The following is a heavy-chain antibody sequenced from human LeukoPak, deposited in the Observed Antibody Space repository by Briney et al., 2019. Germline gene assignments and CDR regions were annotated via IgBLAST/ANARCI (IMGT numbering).Heavy chain of an antibody. D-gene: IGHD6-19*01. CDR1: GFTFSSYA. CDR3: AKFGGGAVASPFS. J-gene: IGHJ4*02. V-gene: IGHV3-23*01. CDR2: ISGSGGNT. Sequence: GGSLRLSCAASGFTFSSYAMSWVRQAPGKGLGWVSAISGSGGNTHYADSVKGRFTISRDNSKNTLYLQMNSLRAEDTAVYYCAKFGGGAVASPFSWGQGTLVTVSS.